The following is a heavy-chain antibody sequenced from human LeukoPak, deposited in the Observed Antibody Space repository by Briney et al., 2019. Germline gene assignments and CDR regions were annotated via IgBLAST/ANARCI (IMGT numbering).Heavy chain of an antibody. J-gene: IGHJ4*02. Sequence: SETLSLTCTVSGGSISSYYWSWIRQPPGKGLEWIGYIYYSGSTNYNPSLKSRVTISVDTSKNQFSLKLSPVTAADTAVYYCARSDYYDSSGYGAFDYWGQGTLVTVSS. CDR1: GGSISSYY. CDR2: IYYSGST. V-gene: IGHV4-59*01. CDR3: ARSDYYDSSGYGAFDY. D-gene: IGHD3-22*01.